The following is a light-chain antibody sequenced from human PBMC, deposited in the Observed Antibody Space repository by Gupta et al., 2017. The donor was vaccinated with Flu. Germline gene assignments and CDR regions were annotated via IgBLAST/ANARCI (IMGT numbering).Light chain of an antibody. Sequence: QSVLTQPPSVSGAPGQRVTISCTGSSSNIGAGYRVHGYHQFPGTAPKLLIYDPNNRPSGVPDRFSGSKSGTSASLAITGLQAEDEADYYCQSYDITLSGWVFGGGTKLTVL. J-gene: IGLJ3*02. CDR1: SSNIGAGYR. CDR3: QSYDITLSGWV. CDR2: DPN. V-gene: IGLV1-40*01.